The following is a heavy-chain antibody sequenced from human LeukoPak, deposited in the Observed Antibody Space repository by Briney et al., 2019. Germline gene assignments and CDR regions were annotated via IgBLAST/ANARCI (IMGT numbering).Heavy chain of an antibody. V-gene: IGHV4-4*07. J-gene: IGHJ5*02. CDR2: IYTSGST. Sequence: SETLSLTCTVSGGSISSYYWGWIRQPAGKGLEWIGRIYTSGSTNYNPSLKSRVTISVDKSKNQFSLKLSSVTAAGTAVYYCARENSLWCSSTSCPPFPFDPWGQGTLVTVSS. CDR3: ARENSLWCSSTSCPPFPFDP. D-gene: IGHD2-2*01. CDR1: GGSISSYY.